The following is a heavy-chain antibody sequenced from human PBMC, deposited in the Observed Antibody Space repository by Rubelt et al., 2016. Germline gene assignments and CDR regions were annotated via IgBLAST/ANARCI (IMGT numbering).Heavy chain of an antibody. V-gene: IGHV1-69*04. Sequence: QVQLVQSGAEVKKPGASVKVSCKASGGTFSSYAISWVRQAPGQGLEWMGRIIPILGIANYAQKVQGRVTSTAAKSTSSADMGRGSLRSEDTAVYYCARDRLLDDSSGGDAFDIWGQGTMVTVSS. CDR1: GGTFSSYA. CDR2: IIPILGIA. CDR3: ARDRLLDDSSGGDAFDI. D-gene: IGHD3-22*01. J-gene: IGHJ3*02.